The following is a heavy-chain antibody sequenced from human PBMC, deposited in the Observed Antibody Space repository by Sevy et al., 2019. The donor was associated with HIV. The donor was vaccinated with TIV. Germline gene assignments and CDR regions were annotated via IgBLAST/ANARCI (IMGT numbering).Heavy chain of an antibody. D-gene: IGHD6-13*01. V-gene: IGHV4-4*07. J-gene: IGHJ4*02. Sequence: SETLSLTCTVSGGSISGSYWSWIRQSAGQGLKWIGRIYPSGNTNYNPSLKSRVTMSVDTSKNHFSLKLTSVTAADTAAYYCAREDSSTWCFHFWGQGTLVTVSS. CDR3: AREDSSTWCFHF. CDR1: GGSISGSY. CDR2: IYPSGNT.